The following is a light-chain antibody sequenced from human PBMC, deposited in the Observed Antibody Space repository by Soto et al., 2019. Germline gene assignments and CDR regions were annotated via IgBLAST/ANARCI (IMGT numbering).Light chain of an antibody. V-gene: IGKV1-5*01. CDR3: QHHISYSPT. Sequence: DIQMTQSPPTLSASVGDRVTITCRASQSIRHYLAWYQQMPGKAPKLLIYGASTLQSGVPSRFSGSGSGTEFTLTNSSLPPDEFGTSVGQHHISYSPTFGQGTKVDIK. CDR2: GAS. CDR1: QSIRHY. J-gene: IGKJ1*01.